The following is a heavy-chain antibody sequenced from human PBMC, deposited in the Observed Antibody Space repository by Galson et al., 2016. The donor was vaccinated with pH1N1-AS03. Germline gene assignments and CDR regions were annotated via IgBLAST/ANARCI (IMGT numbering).Heavy chain of an antibody. CDR1: GDSVPSNSAA. CDR3: AGMQLGALHF. Sequence: CAISGDSVPSNSAAWNWIRLSPSRGLEWLGRTYYRSRWKNDYAVSVKSRIIINPDTSKNQFSLQLNSVTPEDTAIYYCAGMQLGALHFWGRGTLVTVSS. CDR2: TYYRSRWKN. J-gene: IGHJ4*02. D-gene: IGHD1-1*01. V-gene: IGHV6-1*01.